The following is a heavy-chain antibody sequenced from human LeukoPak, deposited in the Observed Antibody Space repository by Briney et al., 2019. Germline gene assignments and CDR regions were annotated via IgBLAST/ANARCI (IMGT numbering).Heavy chain of an antibody. V-gene: IGHV4-61*01. Sequence: SETLSLTCTVSGGSVSSGSSYWSWIRQPPGKGLEWIGSIYYSGSANYHPSLKSRVTISVDTSKNQFSLKLSSVTAADTAVYYCARDFGGVDWYFDLWGRGTLVTVSS. D-gene: IGHD3-16*01. CDR3: ARDFGGVDWYFDL. CDR1: GGSVSSGSSY. CDR2: IYYSGSA. J-gene: IGHJ2*01.